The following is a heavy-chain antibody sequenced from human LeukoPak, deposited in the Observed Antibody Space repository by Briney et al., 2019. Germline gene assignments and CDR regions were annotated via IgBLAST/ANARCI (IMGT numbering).Heavy chain of an antibody. Sequence: GASVKVSCKASGYTFTGYYMHWVRQAPGQGLEWMGGIIPIFGTANYAQKFQGRVTITADESTSTAYMELSSLRSEDTAVYYCARTDLHAFDIWGQGTMVTVSS. CDR3: ARTDLHAFDI. V-gene: IGHV1-69*13. CDR2: IIPIFGTA. J-gene: IGHJ3*02. CDR1: GYTFTGYY.